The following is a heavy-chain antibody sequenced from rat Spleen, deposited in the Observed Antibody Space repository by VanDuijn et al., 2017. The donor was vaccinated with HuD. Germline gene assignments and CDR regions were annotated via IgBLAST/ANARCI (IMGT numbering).Heavy chain of an antibody. D-gene: IGHD1-3*01. CDR1: GFTFSDYY. J-gene: IGHJ2*01. CDR2: ISHDGSAT. V-gene: IGHV5-29*01. Sequence: EVQLVESDGGLVQPGRSLKLSCAASGFTFSDYYMAWVRQAPTKGLEWVATISHDGSATYYRDSVKGRFTISRDNAQNTLYLQMNSLRSEDTATYYCSNDWELYYWGQGVMVTVSS. CDR3: SNDWELYY.